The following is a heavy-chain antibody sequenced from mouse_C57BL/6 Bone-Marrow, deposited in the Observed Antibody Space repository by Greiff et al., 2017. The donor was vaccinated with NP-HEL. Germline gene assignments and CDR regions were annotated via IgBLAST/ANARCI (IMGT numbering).Heavy chain of an antibody. Sequence: QVQLQQPGAELVKPGASVKMSCKASGYTFTSYWITWVKQRPGQGLEWIGDIYPGSGSTNYNEKFKSKATLTVDTSSSTAYMQLSSLTSEDSAGYYGARCNYGSSSYAMDYWGQGTSVTVSA. CDR3: ARCNYGSSSYAMDY. CDR2: IYPGSGST. CDR1: GYTFTSYW. J-gene: IGHJ4*01. D-gene: IGHD1-1*01. V-gene: IGHV1-55*01.